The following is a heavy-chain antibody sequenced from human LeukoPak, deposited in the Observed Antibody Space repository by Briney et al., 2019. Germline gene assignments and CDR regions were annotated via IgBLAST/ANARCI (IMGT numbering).Heavy chain of an antibody. CDR3: AKDYSPGWSSWYGKEAEKPDY. CDR2: ISYDGSNK. J-gene: IGHJ4*02. CDR1: GFTFSSYG. Sequence: GGSLRLSCAASGFTFSSYGMHWVRQAPGKGLEWVAVISYDGSNKYYADSVKGRFTISRDNSKNTLYLQMNSLRAEDTAVYYCAKDYSPGWSSWYGKEAEKPDYWGQGTLVTVSS. V-gene: IGHV3-30*18. D-gene: IGHD6-13*01.